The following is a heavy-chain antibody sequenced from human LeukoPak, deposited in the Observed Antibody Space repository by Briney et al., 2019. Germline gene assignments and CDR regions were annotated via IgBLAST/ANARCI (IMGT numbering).Heavy chain of an antibody. D-gene: IGHD2-15*01. CDR3: ARKRDCSGSSCYGWFDP. CDR2: ISYDGSNK. J-gene: IGHJ5*02. CDR1: GFTFSNYG. V-gene: IGHV3-30*03. Sequence: ERSLRLSCAASGFTFSNYGMHWVRQAPSKGLEWVAVISYDGSNKYYADSVKGRFTISRDNFKNTLYLQMNSLRAEDTAVYYCARKRDCSGSSCYGWFDPWGQGTLVTVSS.